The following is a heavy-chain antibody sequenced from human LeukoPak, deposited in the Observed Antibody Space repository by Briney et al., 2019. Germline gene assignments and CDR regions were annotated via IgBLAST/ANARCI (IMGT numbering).Heavy chain of an antibody. CDR2: IYPRDGST. J-gene: IGHJ4*02. Sequence: GASVKVSCKASGYSFTSNYIHWVRQAPGQGLEWMGMIYPRDGSTSYAQRFQDRVTVTRDTSTSTVHMELSGLRSEDTAVYYCARDQEGFDYRGQGTQVTVSS. V-gene: IGHV1-46*01. CDR1: GYSFTSNY. CDR3: ARDQEGFDY.